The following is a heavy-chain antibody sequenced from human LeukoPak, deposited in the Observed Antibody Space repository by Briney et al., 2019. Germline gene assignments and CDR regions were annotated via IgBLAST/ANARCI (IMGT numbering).Heavy chain of an antibody. CDR3: ARDPSGSGWSLSD. D-gene: IGHD6-19*01. CDR1: GFTFSSYW. V-gene: IGHV3-7*01. J-gene: IGHJ4*02. CDR2: IKQDGSEK. Sequence: GGSLRLSCAASGFTFSSYWMRWVRQAPGKGLEWVANIKQDGSEKYYVDSVKGRFTISRDNSKNTVCLQMNSLRVEDTAVYYCARDPSGSGWSLSDWGQGTPVTVSS.